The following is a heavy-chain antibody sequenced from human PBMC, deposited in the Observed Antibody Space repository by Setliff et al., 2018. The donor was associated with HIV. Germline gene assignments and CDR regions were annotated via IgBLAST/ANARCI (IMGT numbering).Heavy chain of an antibody. Sequence: PSQTLSLTCTVSGVSIDKNYWSWVRRPPGKGLEWIGRVYMSGKTNYSPSLKSRVTMSADTSKNQVSLKLTSVTAADTAVYYCAKDAGVTGGLYRYYIDAWGNGTTVTVSS. J-gene: IGHJ6*03. CDR3: AKDAGVTGGLYRYYIDA. CDR2: VYMSGKT. V-gene: IGHV4-4*07. D-gene: IGHD2-8*01. CDR1: GVSIDKNY.